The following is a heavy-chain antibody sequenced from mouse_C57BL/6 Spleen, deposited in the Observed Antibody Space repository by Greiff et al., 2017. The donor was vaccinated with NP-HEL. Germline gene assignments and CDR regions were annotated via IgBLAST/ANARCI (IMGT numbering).Heavy chain of an antibody. V-gene: IGHV5-17*01. CDR2: ISSGSSTI. D-gene: IGHD2-3*01. CDR3: ASFYDGYYWYFDV. J-gene: IGHJ1*03. CDR1: GFTFSDYG. Sequence: EVKVVESGGGLVKPGGSLKLSCAASGFTFSDYGMHWVRQAPEKGLEWVAYISSGSSTIYYADTVKGRFTISRDNAKNTLFLQMTSLRSEDTAMYYCASFYDGYYWYFDVWGTGTTVTVSS.